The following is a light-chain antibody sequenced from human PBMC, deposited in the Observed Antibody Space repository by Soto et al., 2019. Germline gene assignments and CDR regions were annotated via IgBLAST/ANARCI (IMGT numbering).Light chain of an antibody. CDR3: SSYTNSNARV. CDR2: IEASGTY. Sequence: QPVLTQSSSASASLGSSVKLTCTLSSGHSTYIIAWHQQQPGKAPRYLMKIEASGTYNKGSGVPDRFSGSSSGADRYLTISNLQSEDEADYYCSSYTNSNARVFGTGTKVTVL. V-gene: IGLV4-60*03. J-gene: IGLJ1*01. CDR1: SGHSTYI.